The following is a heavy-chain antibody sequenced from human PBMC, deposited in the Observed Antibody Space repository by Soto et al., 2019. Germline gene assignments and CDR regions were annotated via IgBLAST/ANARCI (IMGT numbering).Heavy chain of an antibody. CDR1: GYTFTSYD. CDR2: RNPNRGNT. CDR3: ARGDNYDFWSGPPWYFDY. J-gene: IGHJ4*02. Sequence: ASVKVSCKASGYTFTSYDINWVRQATGQGLEWMGWRNPNRGNTGYAQKFQGRVTMTRNTSISTAYMELSSLRSEDTAVYYCARGDNYDFWSGPPWYFDYWGQGTLVTVSS. D-gene: IGHD3-3*01. V-gene: IGHV1-8*01.